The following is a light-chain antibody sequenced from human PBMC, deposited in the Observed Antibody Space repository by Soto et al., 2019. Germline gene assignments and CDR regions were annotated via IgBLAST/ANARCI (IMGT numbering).Light chain of an antibody. CDR2: AAS. CDR3: QQANSFPRGT. Sequence: DIQMTQSPSSLSSSVVERFTITCRASQTINNYLNWYQQKPGKAPKLLIFAASRLQSGVPSRFSGSGSGTDFTLTISSLQPEDFATYYCQQANSFPRGTFGQGTRLEI. CDR1: QTINNY. V-gene: IGKV1-39*01. J-gene: IGKJ5*01.